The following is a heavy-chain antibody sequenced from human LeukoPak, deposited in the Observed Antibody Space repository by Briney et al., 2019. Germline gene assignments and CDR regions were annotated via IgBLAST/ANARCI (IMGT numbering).Heavy chain of an antibody. D-gene: IGHD3-3*01. Sequence: PSETLSLTRTVSGGSISSYYWSWIRQPPGKGPEWIGYIYYSGSTNYNPSLKSRVTISVDTSKNQFSLKLSSVTAADTAVYYCARGAPWGYDFWSGYTNAFDIWGQGTMVTVSS. CDR1: GGSISSYY. V-gene: IGHV4-59*01. CDR2: IYYSGST. CDR3: ARGAPWGYDFWSGYTNAFDI. J-gene: IGHJ3*02.